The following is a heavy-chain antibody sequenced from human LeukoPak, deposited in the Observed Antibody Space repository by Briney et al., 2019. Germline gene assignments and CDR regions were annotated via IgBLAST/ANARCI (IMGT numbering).Heavy chain of an antibody. Sequence: GGSLRLSCAASGFTFSSYSMNWVRQAPGKGLEWVSYISGSGSSIYYADSVKGRFTISRDSAKNSPYLQMNSLRAEDTAVYYCARGKMGYYGMDVWGQGTTVTVSS. CDR1: GFTFSSYS. J-gene: IGHJ6*02. D-gene: IGHD2-8*01. CDR2: ISGSGSSI. V-gene: IGHV3-48*01. CDR3: ARGKMGYYGMDV.